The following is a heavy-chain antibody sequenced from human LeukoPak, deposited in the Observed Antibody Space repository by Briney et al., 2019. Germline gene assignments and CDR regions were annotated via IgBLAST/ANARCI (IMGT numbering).Heavy chain of an antibody. CDR2: IYHSGST. CDR3: AAGPSFDY. CDR1: GGSITNYY. V-gene: IGHV4-59*12. Sequence: SETLSLTCTVSGGSITNYYWSWIRQPPGKGLEWIGEIYHSGSTNYNPSLKSRVTISVDKSKNQFSLKLTSVTAADTAVYYCAAGPSFDYWGQGTLVTVSS. J-gene: IGHJ4*02.